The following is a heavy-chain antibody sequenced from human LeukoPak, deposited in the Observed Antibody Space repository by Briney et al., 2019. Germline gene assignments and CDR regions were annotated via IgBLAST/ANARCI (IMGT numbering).Heavy chain of an antibody. CDR2: IYYSGST. J-gene: IGHJ4*02. CDR1: GGSISSSSYY. CDR3: ARDTPPSFAGSY. D-gene: IGHD3-3*01. V-gene: IGHV4-39*07. Sequence: PSETLSLTCTVSGGSISSSSYYWGWIRQPPGKGLEWIGSIYYSGSTYYNPSLKSRVTISVDTSKNQFSLKLSSVTAADTAVYYCARDTPPSFAGSYWGQGTLVTVSS.